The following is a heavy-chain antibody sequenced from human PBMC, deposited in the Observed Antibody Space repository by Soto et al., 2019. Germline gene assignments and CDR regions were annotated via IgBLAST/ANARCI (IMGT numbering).Heavy chain of an antibody. CDR2: IYYSGST. J-gene: IGHJ5*02. D-gene: IGHD2-21*02. CDR3: ARLVFRVVTFLGINWFDP. CDR1: GGSISSSSYY. Sequence: PSETLSLTCTVSGGSISSSSYYWGWIRQPPGKGLEWIGSIYYSGSTYYKPSLKSRVTISVDTSKNQFSLKLSSVTAADTAVYYCARLVFRVVTFLGINWFDPWGQGTLVTVSS. V-gene: IGHV4-39*01.